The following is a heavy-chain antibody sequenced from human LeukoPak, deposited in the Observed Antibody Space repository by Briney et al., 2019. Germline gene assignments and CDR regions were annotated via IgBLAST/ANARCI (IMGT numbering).Heavy chain of an antibody. Sequence: GGSLRLSCAASGFTFSSCGMHWVRQAPGKGLEWVAFIRYDINTKSYAESVRGRFTISRDNSNNTLYLEMNSLRPEDTAVYYCAKGNIVVVPVDYFDYWGQGTLVAVSS. J-gene: IGHJ4*02. CDR1: GFTFSSCG. CDR2: IRYDINTK. D-gene: IGHD2-2*01. V-gene: IGHV3-30*02. CDR3: AKGNIVVVPVDYFDY.